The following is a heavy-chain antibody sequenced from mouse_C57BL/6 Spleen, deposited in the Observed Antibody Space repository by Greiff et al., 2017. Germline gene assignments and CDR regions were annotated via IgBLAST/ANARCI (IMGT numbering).Heavy chain of an antibody. J-gene: IGHJ2*01. Sequence: QVQLKQPGAELVKPGASVKLSCKASGYTFTSYWMHWVKQRPGRGLEWIGRIDPKSGGTKYNEKFKSKATLTVDKPSSTAYMQLSSLTSEDSAVYYCARGGYYYGSSYDYWGQGTTLTVSS. V-gene: IGHV1-72*01. CDR2: IDPKSGGT. CDR3: ARGGYYYGSSYDY. D-gene: IGHD1-1*01. CDR1: GYTFTSYW.